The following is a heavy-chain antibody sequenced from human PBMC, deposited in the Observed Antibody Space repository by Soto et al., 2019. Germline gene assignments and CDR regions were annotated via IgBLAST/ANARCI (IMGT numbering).Heavy chain of an antibody. CDR2: IYYSGST. V-gene: IGHV4-59*08. CDR3: ARLEGSGVAATPYYYYMDV. D-gene: IGHD2-15*01. Sequence: QVQLQESGPGLVKPSETLSLTCTVSGGSISSYYWSWIRQPPGKGLEWIGYIYYSGSTNYNPSLKSRVTISVDTSKNQFSLKLSSVTAADTAVYYCARLEGSGVAATPYYYYMDVWGKGTTVTVSS. CDR1: GGSISSYY. J-gene: IGHJ6*03.